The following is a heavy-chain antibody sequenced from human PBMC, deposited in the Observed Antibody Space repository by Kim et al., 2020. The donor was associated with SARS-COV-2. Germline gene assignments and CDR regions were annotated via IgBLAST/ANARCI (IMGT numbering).Heavy chain of an antibody. D-gene: IGHD3-9*01. J-gene: IGHJ6*02. Sequence: ASVKVSCKASGYTFTGYYMHWVRHAPGQGLEWMGRINPNSGGTNYAQKFQGRVTMTRDTSISTAYMELSRLRSDDTAVYYCARVSDLTGYLDPLYYYYYGMDVWGQGTTVTVSS. CDR1: GYTFTGYY. CDR3: ARVSDLTGYLDPLYYYYYGMDV. CDR2: INPNSGGT. V-gene: IGHV1-2*06.